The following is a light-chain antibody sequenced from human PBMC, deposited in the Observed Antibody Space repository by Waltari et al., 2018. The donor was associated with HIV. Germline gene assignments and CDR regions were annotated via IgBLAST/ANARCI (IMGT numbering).Light chain of an antibody. V-gene: IGKV3-15*01. CDR2: GVS. Sequence: EVVLTQSPRPLSLSPGESATLSCSAGQSVNTDLAWLQQKPGQAPRLLIYGVSTRATETPARFSGSGSGTDFTLTISGLQSEDSATYYCQQYNYWPWTFGPGTQVEIK. J-gene: IGKJ1*01. CDR3: QQYNYWPWT. CDR1: QSVNTD.